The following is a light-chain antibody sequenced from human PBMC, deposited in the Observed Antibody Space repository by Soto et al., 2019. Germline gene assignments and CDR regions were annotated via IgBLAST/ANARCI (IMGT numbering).Light chain of an antibody. CDR2: GAS. CDR3: QQYNKWPWT. V-gene: IGKV3-15*01. CDR1: QSVSSN. Sequence: EILMTQSPATLSVSPGARATLSCRASQSVSSNLAWYQHKPGQAPRLPIYGASPRATGIPGRFSGSGSGTVFTLNISSLQSEDFGVYYCQQYNKWPWTFGRGTKVDSK. J-gene: IGKJ1*01.